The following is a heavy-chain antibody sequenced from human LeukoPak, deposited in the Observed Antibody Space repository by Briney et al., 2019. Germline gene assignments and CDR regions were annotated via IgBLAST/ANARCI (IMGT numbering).Heavy chain of an antibody. CDR3: AKGTYSYGYPPDY. CDR2: ISYDGSNK. Sequence: GRSLRLSCAASGFTFSSYGMHWVRQAPGKGLEWVAVISYDGSNKYYAGSVKGRFTISRDNSKNTLYLQMNSLRAEDTAVYYCAKGTYSYGYPPDYWGQGTLVTVSS. V-gene: IGHV3-30*18. D-gene: IGHD5-18*01. J-gene: IGHJ4*02. CDR1: GFTFSSYG.